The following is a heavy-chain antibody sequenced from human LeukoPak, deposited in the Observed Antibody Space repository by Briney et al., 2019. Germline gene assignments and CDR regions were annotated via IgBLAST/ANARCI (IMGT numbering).Heavy chain of an antibody. CDR1: GGSISSSSYY. D-gene: IGHD6-13*01. CDR3: ARVARSSWYYFDY. CDR2: IYYSGST. J-gene: IGHJ4*02. Sequence: SETLSLTCTVSGGSISSSSYYWSWIRQPPGKGLEWIGYIYYSGSTNYNPSLKSRVTISVDTSKNQFSLKLSSVTAADTAVYYCARVARSSWYYFDYWGQGTRVTVSS. V-gene: IGHV4-61*01.